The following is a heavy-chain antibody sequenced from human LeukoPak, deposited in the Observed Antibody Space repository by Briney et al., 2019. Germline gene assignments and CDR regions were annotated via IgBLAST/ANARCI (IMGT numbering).Heavy chain of an antibody. D-gene: IGHD1-1*01. V-gene: IGHV1-69*13. CDR3: ARGATYKNWFDP. Sequence: GASVKVSCKASGGTFSSYAISWVRQAPGQGLEWMGGIIPIFGTANYAQKFQGRVTITADESTSTAYMELSSLRSEDTAVYYCARGATYKNWFDPWGQGILVTVSS. CDR2: IIPIFGTA. CDR1: GGTFSSYA. J-gene: IGHJ5*02.